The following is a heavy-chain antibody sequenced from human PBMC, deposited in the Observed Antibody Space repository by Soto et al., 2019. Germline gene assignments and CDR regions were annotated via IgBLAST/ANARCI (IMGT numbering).Heavy chain of an antibody. J-gene: IGHJ4*02. V-gene: IGHV1-8*01. Sequence: ASVKVSCKASAYTFTSYDINWVRQATGQGLEWMGWMNPNSGNTGYAQKFQGRVTMTRNTSISTAYMELSSLRSEDTAVYYCARTAYCSSTTRSMSKQWYYFDYWGQGTLVTVSS. D-gene: IGHD2-2*01. CDR2: MNPNSGNT. CDR3: ARTAYCSSTTRSMSKQWYYFDY. CDR1: AYTFTSYD.